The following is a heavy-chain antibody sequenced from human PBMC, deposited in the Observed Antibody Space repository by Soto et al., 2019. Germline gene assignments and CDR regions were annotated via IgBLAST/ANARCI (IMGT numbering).Heavy chain of an antibody. V-gene: IGHV1-69*13. CDR2: IIPIFGTA. J-gene: IGHJ4*02. D-gene: IGHD5-12*01. CDR1: GGTFSSYA. Sequence: SVKVSCKASGGTFSSYAISWVRQAPGQGLEWMGGIIPIFGTANYAQKFQGRVTITADESTSTAYMELSSLRSEDTAVYYCARAVRLEMATMAPFDYWGQGTLVPVSS. CDR3: ARAVRLEMATMAPFDY.